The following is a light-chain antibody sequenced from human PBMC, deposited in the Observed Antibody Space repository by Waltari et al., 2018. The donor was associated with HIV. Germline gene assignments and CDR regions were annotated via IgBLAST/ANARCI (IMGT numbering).Light chain of an antibody. CDR3: SSYAPTNKFYVL. Sequence: QSALTQPPSASGSPGQSVTMSCTGTSSDIGGYNYVSWYQHHPGKAPKLIMTEVTTRPSGVPDRFSGSKSGNTASLTVSGLQAEDEAHYYCSSYAPTNKFYVLFGGGTTLTVL. CDR1: SSDIGGYNY. CDR2: EVT. J-gene: IGLJ2*01. V-gene: IGLV2-8*01.